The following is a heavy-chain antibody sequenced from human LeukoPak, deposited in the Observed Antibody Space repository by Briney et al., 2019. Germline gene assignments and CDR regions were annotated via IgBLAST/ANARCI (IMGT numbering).Heavy chain of an antibody. CDR1: GGSISSYY. CDR3: ASLSNYYYYMDV. Sequence: PSETLSLTCTASGGSISSYYWSWIRQPPGKGLEWIGYIYTSGSTNYNPSLKSRVTISVDTSKNKFYLQLSSLTAADTAVYYCASLSNYYYYMDVWGKGTTVTVSS. V-gene: IGHV4-4*09. CDR2: IYTSGST. J-gene: IGHJ6*03.